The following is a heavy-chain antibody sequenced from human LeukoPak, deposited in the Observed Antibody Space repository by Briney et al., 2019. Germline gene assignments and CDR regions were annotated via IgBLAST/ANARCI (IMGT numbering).Heavy chain of an antibody. CDR3: AVLRFLEPSSAFDI. D-gene: IGHD3-3*01. CDR1: GYTFTSYG. J-gene: IGHJ3*02. V-gene: IGHV1-18*01. Sequence: ASVKVSCKASGYTFTSYGISWVRQAPGQGLEWMGWISAYNGNTNYAQKLQGRVTMTTDTSTSTAYMELRSLRSEDTAVYYCAVLRFLEPSSAFDIWGQGTMVTVSS. CDR2: ISAYNGNT.